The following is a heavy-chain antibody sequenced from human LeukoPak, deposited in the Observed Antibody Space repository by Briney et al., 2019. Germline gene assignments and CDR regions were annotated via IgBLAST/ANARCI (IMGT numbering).Heavy chain of an antibody. CDR3: ARGTRRTYYYDSSGYWGPFDY. D-gene: IGHD3-22*01. CDR2: IYYSGST. V-gene: IGHV4-31*03. Sequence: SQTLSLTCTVSGGSISSGGYYWSWIRQHPGKGLEWIGYIYYSGSTYYNPSLKSRVTISVDTSKNQFSRKLSSVTAADTAVYYCARGTRRTYYYDSSGYWGPFDYWGQGTLVTVSS. CDR1: GGSISSGGYY. J-gene: IGHJ4*02.